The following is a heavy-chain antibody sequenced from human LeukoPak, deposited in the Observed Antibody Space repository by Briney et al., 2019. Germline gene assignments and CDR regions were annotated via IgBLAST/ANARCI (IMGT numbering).Heavy chain of an antibody. Sequence: KPSETLSLTCAVYGGSFSGYYWSWIRQPPGKGLEWIGEINHSGSTNYNPSLKSRVTISVDTSKNQFSLKLSFVTAADTAVYYCARVVREYFQHWGQGTLVTVSS. V-gene: IGHV4-34*01. CDR3: ARVVREYFQH. J-gene: IGHJ1*01. CDR1: GGSFSGYY. CDR2: INHSGST.